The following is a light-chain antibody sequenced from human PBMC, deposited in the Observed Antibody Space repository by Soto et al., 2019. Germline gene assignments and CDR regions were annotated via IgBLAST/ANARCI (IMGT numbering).Light chain of an antibody. J-gene: IGKJ1*01. Sequence: EIVLTHSPAALSVSPGERATLSCRASQSVSSNLAWYQQKPGQAPRLLIYGASTRATGIPARFSGSGSGTEFTLTISSLQSEDFAVYYCQQYNSWWTFGQGTKVDIK. CDR2: GAS. V-gene: IGKV3-15*01. CDR1: QSVSSN. CDR3: QQYNSWWT.